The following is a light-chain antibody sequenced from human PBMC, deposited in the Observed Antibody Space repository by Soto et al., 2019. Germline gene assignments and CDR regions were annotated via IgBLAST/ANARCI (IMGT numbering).Light chain of an antibody. V-gene: IGKV3-20*01. CDR2: GAS. CDR3: QQYHNSPLT. Sequence: EIVMTQSPATLSVSPGESATLSCRASQSVSSTYLAWYQQKPGQAPRLLIYGASSRATGIPDRFSGSGAGTDFTLTISRLEPEDFAVYYCQQYHNSPLTFGQGTKVDIK. CDR1: QSVSSTY. J-gene: IGKJ1*01.